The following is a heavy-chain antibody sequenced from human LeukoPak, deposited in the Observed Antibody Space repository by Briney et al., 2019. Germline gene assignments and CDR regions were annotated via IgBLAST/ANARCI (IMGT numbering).Heavy chain of an antibody. CDR3: ARVQGYFDY. Sequence: ASQTLSLTCTVSGGSISSGDCYWSWIRQPPGKGLEWIGYIYYSGSTYYNPSLKSRVTISVDTCKNQFSLKLSSVTAADTAVYYCARVQGYFDYWGQGTLVTVSS. CDR2: IYYSGST. J-gene: IGHJ4*02. CDR1: GGSISSGDCY. V-gene: IGHV4-30-4*08.